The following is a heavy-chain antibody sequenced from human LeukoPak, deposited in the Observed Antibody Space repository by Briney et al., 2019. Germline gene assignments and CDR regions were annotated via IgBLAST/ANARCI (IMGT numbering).Heavy chain of an antibody. Sequence: ASVKVSCKASGYTFTDYYMHWVRQAPGQGFGWMGWINPNDGDRNYAQKFQGRVTMTRDTSINTAHMEVSRLRSDDAAVYYCARANFLYCSSNTCLFDYWGQGTLVTVSS. CDR3: ARANFLYCSSNTCLFDY. CDR1: GYTFTDYY. J-gene: IGHJ4*02. CDR2: INPNDGDR. V-gene: IGHV1-2*02. D-gene: IGHD2-2*01.